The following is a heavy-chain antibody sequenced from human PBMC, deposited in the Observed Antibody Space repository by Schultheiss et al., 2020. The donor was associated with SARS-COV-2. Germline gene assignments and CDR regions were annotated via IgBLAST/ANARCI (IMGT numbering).Heavy chain of an antibody. CDR3: ARGSRKGSGSYVDWFDP. V-gene: IGHV1-2*02. CDR1: GYTFTGYY. Sequence: ASVKVSCKASGYTFTGYYMHWVRQAPGQGLEWMGWINPNSGGTNYAQKFQGRVTMTRDTSISTAYMELSRLRSDDTAVYYCARGSRKGSGSYVDWFDPWGQGTLVTVSS. CDR2: INPNSGGT. D-gene: IGHD3-10*01. J-gene: IGHJ5*02.